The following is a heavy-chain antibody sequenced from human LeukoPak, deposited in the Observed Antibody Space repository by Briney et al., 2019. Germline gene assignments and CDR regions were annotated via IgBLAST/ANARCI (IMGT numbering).Heavy chain of an antibody. CDR1: GGSISSGGYY. CDR2: IYYSGST. Sequence: PSETLSLTCTVSGGSISSGGYYWSWIRQHPGKGLEWIGYIYYSGSTYYNPSLKSRVTISVDTSKNQFSLKLSSVTAADTAVYYCARAPMVRAFVGMDVWGQGTTVTVSS. J-gene: IGHJ6*02. CDR3: ARAPMVRAFVGMDV. D-gene: IGHD3-10*01. V-gene: IGHV4-31*03.